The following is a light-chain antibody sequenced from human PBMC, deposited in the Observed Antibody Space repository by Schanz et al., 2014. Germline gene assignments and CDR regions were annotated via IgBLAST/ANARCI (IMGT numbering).Light chain of an antibody. J-gene: IGKJ2*01. CDR1: ESVNVN. CDR2: GAS. CDR3: QQYNNWPPYT. Sequence: ETVMTQSPATLSVSPGDRATLSCRASESVNVNLAWYQQKPGQAPRLLIYGASTRATAFPARFSGSGSGTEFTLTISSLQSEDVAVYYCQQYNNWPPYTFGQGTKLEIK. V-gene: IGKV3-15*01.